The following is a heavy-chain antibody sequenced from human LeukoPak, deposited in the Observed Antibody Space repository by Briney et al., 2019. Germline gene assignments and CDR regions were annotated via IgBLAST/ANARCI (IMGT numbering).Heavy chain of an antibody. V-gene: IGHV3-7*01. CDR3: TRTGNLAVAGDY. CDR2: MKGDGSQK. CDR1: GFTFSNYW. Sequence: GGSLRLSCVAFGFTFSNYWMSWVRQAPGKGLEWVANMKGDGSQKYYVDSVKGRFTISRDNAKNSLYLQMNSLRVEDTALYYCTRTGNLAVAGDYWGQGTLVTVSS. J-gene: IGHJ4*02. D-gene: IGHD6-19*01.